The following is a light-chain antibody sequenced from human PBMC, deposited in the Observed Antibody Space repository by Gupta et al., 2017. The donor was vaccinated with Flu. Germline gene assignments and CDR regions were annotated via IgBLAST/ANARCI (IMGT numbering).Light chain of an antibody. CDR2: DDS. CDR3: QVWDSGSDQWV. Sequence: GRNNVGSKTVHWYQQKPRQAPVLVVYDDSDRPSGIPDRFSGFNAGNTATLTISSVEAGDEADYYCQVWDSGSDQWVFGGGTKLTVL. CDR1: NVGSKT. J-gene: IGLJ3*02. V-gene: IGLV3-21*02.